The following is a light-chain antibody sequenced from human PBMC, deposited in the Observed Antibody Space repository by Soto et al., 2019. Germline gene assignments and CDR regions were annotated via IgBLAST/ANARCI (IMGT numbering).Light chain of an antibody. CDR2: DAS. Sequence: DIQMTQSPSTLSASVGDRVTITYRASQSISSWLAWYQQKPGKAPKLLIYDASSLESGVPSRFSGSGSETEFTLTISSLQPDDFATYYCQQYNSWRTFGQATNVDIK. V-gene: IGKV1-5*01. CDR1: QSISSW. CDR3: QQYNSWRT. J-gene: IGKJ1*01.